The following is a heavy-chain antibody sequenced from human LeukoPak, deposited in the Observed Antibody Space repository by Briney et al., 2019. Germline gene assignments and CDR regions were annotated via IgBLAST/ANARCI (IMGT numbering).Heavy chain of an antibody. V-gene: IGHV4-34*01. CDR3: ARGRKVVCSSASCPGWFDP. D-gene: IGHD6-13*01. Sequence: SETLSLTCGVSGGSFSDYYWTWIRQSPGKGLEWVCGINHTGYTNYKPSLKRRVTMSVDTSKNQVTLKLSSVTAADTAVYFCARGRKVVCSSASCPGWFDPWAQGTLVTVSS. CDR2: INHTGYT. CDR1: GGSFSDYY. J-gene: IGHJ5*02.